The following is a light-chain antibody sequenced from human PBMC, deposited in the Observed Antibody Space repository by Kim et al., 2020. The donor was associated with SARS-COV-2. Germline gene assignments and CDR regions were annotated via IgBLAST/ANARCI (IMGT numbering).Light chain of an antibody. J-gene: IGLJ3*02. V-gene: IGLV2-23*01. CDR1: SSDIGNYNL. CDR2: EGN. Sequence: GQSVTISCTGTSSDIGNYNLVSWYQQHPGKAPKVMIYEGNKRPSGVSNRFSGSTSGNTASLTISGLQAEDEADYYCCSYAGSSTWVFGGGTQLTVL. CDR3: CSYAGSSTWV.